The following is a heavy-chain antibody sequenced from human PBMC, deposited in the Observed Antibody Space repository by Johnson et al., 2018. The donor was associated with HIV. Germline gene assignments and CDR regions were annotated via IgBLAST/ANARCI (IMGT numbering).Heavy chain of an antibody. CDR1: GFTFSSYA. CDR2: ISYDGSNK. V-gene: IGHV3-30-3*01. D-gene: IGHD6-13*01. Sequence: QVQLVESGGGLVKPGGSLRLSCAASGFTFSSYAMHWVRQAPGKGLEWVAVISYDGSNKYYADSVKGRFTISRDNSKNTLYLQMSSLRAEDTAIYYCARPNRPQYRSTFDIWGQGTKVTVSS. J-gene: IGHJ3*02. CDR3: ARPNRPQYRSTFDI.